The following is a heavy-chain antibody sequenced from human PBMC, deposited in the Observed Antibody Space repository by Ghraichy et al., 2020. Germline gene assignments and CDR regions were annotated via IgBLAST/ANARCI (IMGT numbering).Heavy chain of an antibody. Sequence: GGSLRLSCTASGLFTFNNYAMNWVRQAPGKGLEYVSAITGSGGSTYYADSVKGRFTISRDNSKNTVYLQMNSLRVEDTAVYYCARGVYASGWYRGFDYWGQGTLVTVSS. J-gene: IGHJ4*02. V-gene: IGHV3-23*01. CDR2: ITGSGGST. CDR3: ARGVYASGWYRGFDY. D-gene: IGHD6-19*01. CDR1: GLFTFNNYA.